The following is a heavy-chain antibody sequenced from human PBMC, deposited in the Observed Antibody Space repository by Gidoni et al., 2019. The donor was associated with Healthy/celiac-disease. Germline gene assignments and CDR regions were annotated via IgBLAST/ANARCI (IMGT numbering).Heavy chain of an antibody. V-gene: IGHV4-31*03. J-gene: IGHJ6*02. D-gene: IGHD2-2*01. CDR3: ARESHCSSTSCYYYYYYGMDV. Sequence: QVQLQESGPGLVKPSQTLSLTCTVSGGSISSGCYYWSWIRQHPGKGLEWIGYIYYSGSTYYNPSLKSRVTISVDTSKNQFSLKLSSVTAADTAVYYCARESHCSSTSCYYYYYYGMDVWGQGTTVTVSS. CDR2: IYYSGST. CDR1: GGSISSGCYY.